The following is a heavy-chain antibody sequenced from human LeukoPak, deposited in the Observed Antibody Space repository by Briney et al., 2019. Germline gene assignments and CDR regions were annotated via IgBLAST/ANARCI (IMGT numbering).Heavy chain of an antibody. CDR1: GGSISSGSYY. CDR3: ARHEGAASLDY. CDR2: IFDSGSIDYNGDT. Sequence: SETLSLTCTVSGGSISSGSYYWAWIRQPPGKGLEWIGSIFDSGSIDYNGDTYYNPSLKSRVSISVDTSKNQFSLRLRSVTAADTAVYYCARHEGAASLDYWGQGTRVTVSS. V-gene: IGHV4-39*01. D-gene: IGHD2-15*01. J-gene: IGHJ4*02.